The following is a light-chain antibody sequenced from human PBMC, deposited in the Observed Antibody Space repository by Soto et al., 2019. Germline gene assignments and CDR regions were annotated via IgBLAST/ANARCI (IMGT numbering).Light chain of an antibody. J-gene: IGLJ2*01. CDR3: SSYAGSLV. CDR2: EVS. Sequence: QSALTQPPSASGSPGQSVTISCTGTSSDVGGYNYVSWYQQHPGKAPKLMIYEVSKRPSGVPDRFSGSKSGNTASLTVSGRQDEDEADYYCSSYAGSLVFGGGTKVTVL. V-gene: IGLV2-8*01. CDR1: SSDVGGYNY.